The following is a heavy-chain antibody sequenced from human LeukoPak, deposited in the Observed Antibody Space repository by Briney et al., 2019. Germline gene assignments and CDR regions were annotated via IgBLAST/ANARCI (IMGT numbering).Heavy chain of an antibody. CDR1: GGSISSGSYY. Sequence: SETLSLTCTVSGGSISSGSYYWSWIRQPAGKGLEWIGRIYTSGSTNYNPSLKSRVTISVDTSKNQFSLKLSSVTAADTAVYYCARCLSYSGYYSWFDPWGQGTLVTVSS. D-gene: IGHD3-22*01. CDR2: IYTSGST. J-gene: IGHJ5*02. V-gene: IGHV4-61*02. CDR3: ARCLSYSGYYSWFDP.